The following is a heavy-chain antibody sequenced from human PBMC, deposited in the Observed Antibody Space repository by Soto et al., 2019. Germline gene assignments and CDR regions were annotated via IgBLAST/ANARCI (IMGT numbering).Heavy chain of an antibody. CDR2: INAGNGNT. CDR1: GYTFTSYA. D-gene: IGHD2-15*01. V-gene: IGHV1-3*01. CDR3: ARDRGKNPYCSGGSRYFNWFDP. Sequence: QVQLVQSGAEVKKPGASVKVSCKASGYTFTSYAMHWVRQAPGQRLEWMGWINAGNGNTKYSQKVQGRVTITNTTSTSTADMELRSLRSENTAVYYCARDRGKNPYCSGGSRYFNWFDPWRQGTLVTDSS. J-gene: IGHJ5*02.